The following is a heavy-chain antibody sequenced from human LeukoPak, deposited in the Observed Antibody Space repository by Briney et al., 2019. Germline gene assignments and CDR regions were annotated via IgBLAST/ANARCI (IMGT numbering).Heavy chain of an antibody. CDR2: ISWNSGSI. D-gene: IGHD6-25*01. CDR1: GFTFDDYA. Sequence: PGGSLRLSCAASGFTFDDYAMHWVRQAPGKGLEWVSGISWNSGSIGYADSVKGRFTISRDNAKNSLYLQMNSLRAEDMALYYCAKDILLKGSGYGSDAFDIWGQGTMVTVSS. J-gene: IGHJ3*02. CDR3: AKDILLKGSGYGSDAFDI. V-gene: IGHV3-9*03.